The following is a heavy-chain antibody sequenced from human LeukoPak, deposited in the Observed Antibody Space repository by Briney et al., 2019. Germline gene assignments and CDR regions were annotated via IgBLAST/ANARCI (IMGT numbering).Heavy chain of an antibody. V-gene: IGHV3-74*01. J-gene: IGHJ5*02. Sequence: GGSLRLSCAASGFTFSSDWMHWVRQAPGKGLVWVSRINSDGSSTAYADSVKGRFTISRDNAKNTLYLQMNSLRAEDTAVYYCAKTGYCSSTSCSAGFDPWGQGTLVTVSS. CDR2: INSDGSST. CDR1: GFTFSSDW. D-gene: IGHD2-2*01. CDR3: AKTGYCSSTSCSAGFDP.